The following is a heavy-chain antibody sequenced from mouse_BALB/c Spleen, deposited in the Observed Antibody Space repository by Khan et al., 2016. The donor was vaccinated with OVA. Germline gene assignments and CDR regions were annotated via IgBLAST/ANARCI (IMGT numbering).Heavy chain of an antibody. Sequence: QIQLVQSGPELKKPGETVKISCKASGYTFTNYGMNWVKQAPGKGLKWMGWINTYTGEPTYTDDFKGRFAFSLETSASTAYLQINNLKNEDMATYFCARGASYWYFDVWGAGTTVTVPS. V-gene: IGHV9-1*02. CDR3: ARGASYWYFDV. CDR2: INTYTGEP. CDR1: GYTFTNYG. J-gene: IGHJ1*01.